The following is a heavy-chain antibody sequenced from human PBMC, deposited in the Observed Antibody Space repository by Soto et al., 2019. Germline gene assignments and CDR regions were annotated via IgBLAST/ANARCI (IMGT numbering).Heavy chain of an antibody. J-gene: IGHJ4*02. D-gene: IGHD6-6*01. Sequence: GGSLRLSCAASGFTFSSYSMNWVRQAPGKGLEWVSYISSSSSTIYYADSVKGRFTISRDNAKNSLYLQMNSLRAEDTAVYYCARGESRIAARPNYWGQGTLVTVSS. V-gene: IGHV3-48*01. CDR3: ARGESRIAARPNY. CDR1: GFTFSSYS. CDR2: ISSSSSTI.